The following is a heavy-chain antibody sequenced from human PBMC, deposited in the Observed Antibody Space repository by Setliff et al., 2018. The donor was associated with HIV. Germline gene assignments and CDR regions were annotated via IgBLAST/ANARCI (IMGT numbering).Heavy chain of an antibody. CDR2: IIPIFNTA. Sequence: GASVKVSCKASGYTFTSYYMHWVRQAPGQGLEWMGGIIPIFNTANYAQKFQGRVTITADESTSTAYMELSSLRSEDTAVYYCARSSLAAAGLGYMDVWGKGTTVTVSS. J-gene: IGHJ6*03. CDR3: ARSSLAAAGLGYMDV. CDR1: GYTFTSYY. D-gene: IGHD6-13*01. V-gene: IGHV1-69*13.